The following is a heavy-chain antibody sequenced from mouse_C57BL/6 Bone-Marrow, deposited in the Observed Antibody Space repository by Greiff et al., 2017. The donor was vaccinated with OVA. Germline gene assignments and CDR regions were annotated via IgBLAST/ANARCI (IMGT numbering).Heavy chain of an antibody. Sequence: QVQLQQPGAELVKPGASVKLSCKASGYTFTSYWMHWVKQRPGQGLEWIGMIHPNSGSTNYNEKFKSKATLTVDKSSSTAYMQLSSLTSEDSAVYYCAREGSGYVLYYYAMDYWGQGTSVTVSS. D-gene: IGHD3-2*02. CDR1: GYTFTSYW. CDR2: IHPNSGST. V-gene: IGHV1-64*01. J-gene: IGHJ4*01. CDR3: AREGSGYVLYYYAMDY.